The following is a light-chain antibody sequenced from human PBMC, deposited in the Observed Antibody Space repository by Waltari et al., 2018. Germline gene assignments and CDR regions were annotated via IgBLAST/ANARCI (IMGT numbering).Light chain of an antibody. CDR2: RNN. CDR1: RSNIGSNY. CDR3: AAWDDSLSGWV. Sequence: QSVLPPPPSASGTPGQRVTISCSGSRSNIGSNYVYWYQQLPGTAPKLLIYRNNQRPSGVPDRFSGSKSGTSASLAISGLRSEDEADYYCAAWDDSLSGWVFGGGTKLTVL. V-gene: IGLV1-47*01. J-gene: IGLJ3*02.